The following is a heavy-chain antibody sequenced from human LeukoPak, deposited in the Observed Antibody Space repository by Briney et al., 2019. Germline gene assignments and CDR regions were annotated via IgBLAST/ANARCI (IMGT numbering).Heavy chain of an antibody. CDR1: GFTFSSSW. CDR3: ARPYYYGSGSSPGEAFDI. V-gene: IGHV3-7*01. Sequence: GGSLRLSCAASGFTFSSSWMAWVRQAPGKGLEWVGNIKEDGTAKNYVVSVRGRFTISRDNAKNSLYLQMNSLRSEDTAVYYCARPYYYGSGSSPGEAFDIWGQGTMVTVSS. J-gene: IGHJ3*02. CDR2: IKEDGTAK. D-gene: IGHD3-10*01.